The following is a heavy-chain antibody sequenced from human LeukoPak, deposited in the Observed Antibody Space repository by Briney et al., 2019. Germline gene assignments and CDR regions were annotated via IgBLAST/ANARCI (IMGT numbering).Heavy chain of an antibody. Sequence: GGSLRLSCAASGFTFSSYAMSWVRQAPGKGLEWVSAISGSGGSTYYADSVKGRFTISRDNSKNTLYLQMNSLGAEDTAVYNCAKDLTMIDAFDIWGQGTMVTVSS. CDR2: ISGSGGST. V-gene: IGHV3-23*01. CDR3: AKDLTMIDAFDI. J-gene: IGHJ3*02. CDR1: GFTFSSYA. D-gene: IGHD3-22*01.